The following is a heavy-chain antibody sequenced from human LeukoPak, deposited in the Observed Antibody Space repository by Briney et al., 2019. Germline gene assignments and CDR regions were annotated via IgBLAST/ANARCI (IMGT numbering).Heavy chain of an antibody. CDR3: AQSRNWYYYFDH. Sequence: PGGSLRLSCATSGFTFRDFGIHWVRQAPGKGLEWVALISNDGSNEYYADSVKGRFTISRDNSKDTLYLQMNGLRTEDTAVYYCAQSRNWYYYFDHWGQGTLVTVSS. V-gene: IGHV3-30*18. D-gene: IGHD6-13*01. CDR1: GFTFRDFG. CDR2: ISNDGSNE. J-gene: IGHJ4*02.